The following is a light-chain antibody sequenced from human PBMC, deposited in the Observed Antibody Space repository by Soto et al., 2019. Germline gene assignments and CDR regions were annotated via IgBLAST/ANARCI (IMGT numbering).Light chain of an antibody. CDR3: QHYNTYSTFT. CDR1: QSISGW. V-gene: IGKV1-5*01. Sequence: DIQMTQSRSILSASVWDSVSITFLASQSISGWLAWYQQKPGKAPKLLIFDVSTLESGVPSRFSGSGSGTEFTLTISSLQPDDFATYYCQHYNTYSTFTFGPGTKVDIK. CDR2: DVS. J-gene: IGKJ3*01.